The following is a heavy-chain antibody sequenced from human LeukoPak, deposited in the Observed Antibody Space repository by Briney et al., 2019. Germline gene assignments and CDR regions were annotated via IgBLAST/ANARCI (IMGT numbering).Heavy chain of an antibody. Sequence: SETLSLTCTVSGYSISSGYYWGWIRQPPGKGLEWIGSIYHSGSTYYNPSLKSRVTISVDTSKNQFSLKLSSVTAAGTAVYYCARVSGEMATTQRDYWGQGALVTVSS. CDR2: IYHSGST. J-gene: IGHJ4*02. CDR3: ARVSGEMATTQRDY. CDR1: GYSISSGYY. V-gene: IGHV4-38-2*02. D-gene: IGHD5-24*01.